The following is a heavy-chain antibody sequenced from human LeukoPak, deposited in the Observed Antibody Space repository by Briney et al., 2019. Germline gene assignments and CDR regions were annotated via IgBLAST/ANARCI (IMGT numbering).Heavy chain of an antibody. D-gene: IGHD6-13*01. CDR1: GSTLTSYA. CDR3: ARETAADEDWFDP. Sequence: RQSLRLSCAASGSTLTSYATSWDRQAPGKGLEWVATIKTDGSEKFYGDSGKGRFTVSRDNDKNSLYLQMNRLRAEDTAVYYCARETAADEDWFDPWGQGTLVTVSS. V-gene: IGHV3-7*01. J-gene: IGHJ5*02. CDR2: IKTDGSEK.